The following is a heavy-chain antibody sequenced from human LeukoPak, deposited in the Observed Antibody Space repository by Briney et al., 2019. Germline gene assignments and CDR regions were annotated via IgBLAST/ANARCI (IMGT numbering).Heavy chain of an antibody. CDR2: ISYDGSNK. Sequence: GGSLRLSCAASGFTFSSYGMHWVRQAPGKGLEWVAVISYDGSNKYYADSVKGRFTISRDNSKNTLYLQMNGLRADDTAVYYCAKTWKWLSAFDIWGQGTMVTVSS. CDR3: AKTWKWLSAFDI. CDR1: GFTFSSYG. D-gene: IGHD3-22*01. V-gene: IGHV3-30*18. J-gene: IGHJ3*02.